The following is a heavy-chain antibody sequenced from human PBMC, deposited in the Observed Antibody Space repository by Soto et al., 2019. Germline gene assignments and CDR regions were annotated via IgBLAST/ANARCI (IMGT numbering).Heavy chain of an antibody. CDR3: AKGEGSKDYYDTSGYYLYYCYAMDV. CDR2: LSGSGVST. D-gene: IGHD3-22*01. CDR1: GFTFSSYA. J-gene: IGHJ6*02. V-gene: IGHV3-23*01. Sequence: EVQLLESGGGLVQPGGSLRLSCAASGFTFSSYAMTWVRQAPGKGLEGVSALSGSGVSTYYADSVKGRFTISRDNSKNTLYLQRNSLRAEDTAVYYWAKGEGSKDYYDTSGYYLYYCYAMDVWGQGTTVTVSS.